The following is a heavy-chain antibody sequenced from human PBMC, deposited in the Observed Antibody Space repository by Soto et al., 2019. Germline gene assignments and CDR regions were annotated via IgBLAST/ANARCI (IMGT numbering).Heavy chain of an antibody. D-gene: IGHD1-26*01. CDR1: GFTFSSYA. J-gene: IGHJ6*02. CDR3: AKGAGSYSIYYYYGMDV. CDR2: ISGSGGST. Sequence: EVQLLESGGGLVQPGGSLRLSCAASGFTFSSYAMSWVRQAPGKGLEWVSAISGSGGSTYYADSVKGRFTIYRDNSKNTLYLQMNSLRAEDTAVYYCAKGAGSYSIYYYYGMDVWGQGTTVTVSS. V-gene: IGHV3-23*01.